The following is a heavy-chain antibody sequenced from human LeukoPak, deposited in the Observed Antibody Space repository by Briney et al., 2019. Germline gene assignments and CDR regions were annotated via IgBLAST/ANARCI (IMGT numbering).Heavy chain of an antibody. J-gene: IGHJ1*01. V-gene: IGHV4-4*08. CDR3: AGRGQRYFRD. CDR1: GDSISSDY. Sequence: SETLSLTCSVYGDSISSDYWSWIRQPPGKEREWIVYIYRIGNTDYNPPLKSRVTISLDSSKKQLSLNLTSVPAADTAVYYCAGRGQRYFRDWGQGTLVTVSS. CDR2: IYRIGNT.